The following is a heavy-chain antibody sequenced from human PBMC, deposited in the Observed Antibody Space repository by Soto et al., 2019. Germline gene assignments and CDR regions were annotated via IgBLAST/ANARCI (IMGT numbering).Heavy chain of an antibody. CDR3: ARDRYEWNHVGYYYGMDV. J-gene: IGHJ6*02. V-gene: IGHV1-3*01. Sequence: QVQLVQSGAEVKKPGASVKVSCKASGYTFRNHGMHWVRQAPGQRLEWMGRINAGNDDTENSQKLQGRVTITRDTSANTAYMELSSLSSEDTAVYFCARDRYEWNHVGYYYGMDVWGQGTTVTVSS. CDR1: GYTFRNHG. CDR2: INAGNDDT. D-gene: IGHD1-26*01.